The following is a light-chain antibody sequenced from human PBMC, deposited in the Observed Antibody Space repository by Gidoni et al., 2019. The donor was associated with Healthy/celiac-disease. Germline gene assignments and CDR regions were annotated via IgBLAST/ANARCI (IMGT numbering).Light chain of an antibody. J-gene: IGKJ1*01. CDR1: QGISSY. Sequence: AIRMTQSPSSFSASTGDRVTITCRASQGISSYLAWYQQKPGKAPKLLIYAASTLQSGVPSRFSGSESGTDFTLTISCLQSEDFATYYFQQYYSYPWTVGQXTKVEIK. CDR2: AAS. V-gene: IGKV1-8*01. CDR3: QQYYSYPWT.